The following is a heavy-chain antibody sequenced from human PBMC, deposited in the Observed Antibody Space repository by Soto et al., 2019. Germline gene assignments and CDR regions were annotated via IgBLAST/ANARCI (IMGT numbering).Heavy chain of an antibody. CDR2: FTPILGVA. CDR3: ARPSTTATGGVEH. J-gene: IGHJ4*02. D-gene: IGHD2-8*02. V-gene: IGHV1-69*02. CDR1: GVTFNNST. Sequence: QVQLVQSGAEVKQPGSSVKVSCKASGVTFNNSTVNWVRQAPGQGLECMGRFTPILGVANNAQKFQGRLTLSVEKSTSTAYMELSSLRSEDTAVYYCARPSTTATGGVEHWGQGTLVIVSS.